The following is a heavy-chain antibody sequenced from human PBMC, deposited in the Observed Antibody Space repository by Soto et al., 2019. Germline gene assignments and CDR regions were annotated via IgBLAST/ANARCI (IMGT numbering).Heavy chain of an antibody. Sequence: QVQLVDSGGGVVQPGRSLRLSCAASGFPFSSYGMHWVRQAPGKGLEWVALISNDGGSKYYADSVKGRFLISRDNAKNTVYLQMNSLRAEDTAVYYCGGGHYFADYWGQGTLVTDSS. D-gene: IGHD3-22*01. J-gene: IGHJ4*02. CDR2: ISNDGGSK. CDR1: GFPFSSYG. CDR3: GGGHYFADY. V-gene: IGHV3-30*03.